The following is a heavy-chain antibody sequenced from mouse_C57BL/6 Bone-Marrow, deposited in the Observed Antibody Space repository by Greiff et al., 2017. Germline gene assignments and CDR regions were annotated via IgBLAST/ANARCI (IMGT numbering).Heavy chain of an antibody. CDR1: GYTFTDYY. V-gene: IGHV1-76*01. CDR3: ARSERLRRAWFAY. CDR2: IYPGSGNT. Sequence: QVHVKQSGAELVRPGASVKLSCKASGYTFTDYYITWVKQRPGQGLEWIARIYPGSGNTYYNEKFKGKATLTAEKSSSTAYMQLSSLTSEDSAVYFCARSERLRRAWFAYWGQGTLVTVSA. J-gene: IGHJ3*01. D-gene: IGHD2-4*01.